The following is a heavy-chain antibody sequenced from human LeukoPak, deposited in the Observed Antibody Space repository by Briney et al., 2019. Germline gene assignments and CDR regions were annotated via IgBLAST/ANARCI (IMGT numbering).Heavy chain of an antibody. CDR1: GYTLTELS. CDR3: ARSPSSDYLAARPDVLWFDP. Sequence: ASVKVSCKVSGYTLTELSMHWVRQAPGKGLEWMGGFDPEDGETIYAQKFQGRVTMTEDTSTDTAYMELSSLRSEDAAVYYCARSPSSDYLAARPDVLWFDPWGQGTLVTVSS. D-gene: IGHD6-6*01. V-gene: IGHV1-24*01. J-gene: IGHJ5*02. CDR2: FDPEDGET.